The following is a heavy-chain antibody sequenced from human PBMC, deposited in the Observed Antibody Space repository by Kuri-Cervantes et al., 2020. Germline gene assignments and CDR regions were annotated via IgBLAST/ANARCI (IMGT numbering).Heavy chain of an antibody. CDR3: ASLGD. D-gene: IGHD3-16*01. Sequence: SETLSLTCAVSGYSISSGYYWGWIRQPPGKGLEWIGSIYYSGSTYYNPSLKSRVTISVDTSKNQFSLKLSSVTAADTAVYYCASLGDWGQGTLVTVSS. V-gene: IGHV4-38-2*01. CDR1: GYSISSGYY. CDR2: IYYSGST. J-gene: IGHJ4*02.